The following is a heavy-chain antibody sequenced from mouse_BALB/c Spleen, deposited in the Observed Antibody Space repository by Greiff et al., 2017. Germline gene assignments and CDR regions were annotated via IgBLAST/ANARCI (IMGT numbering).Heavy chain of an antibody. V-gene: IGHV5-17*02. Sequence: EVMLVESGGGLVQPGGSRKLSCAASGFTFSSFGMHWVRQAPEKGLEWVAYISSGSSTIYYADTVKGRFTISRDNPKNTLFLQMTSLRSEDTAMYYCARLEYGKDYAMDYWGQGTSVTVSS. D-gene: IGHD2-10*02. CDR2: ISSGSSTI. J-gene: IGHJ4*01. CDR1: GFTFSSFG. CDR3: ARLEYGKDYAMDY.